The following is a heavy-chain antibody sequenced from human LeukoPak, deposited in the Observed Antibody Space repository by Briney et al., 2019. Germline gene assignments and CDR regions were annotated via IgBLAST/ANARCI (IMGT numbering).Heavy chain of an antibody. J-gene: IGHJ6*02. CDR1: GFTFSSYE. D-gene: IGHD6-13*01. V-gene: IGHV3-48*03. CDR3: ARDRHVAAAGPRYGMDV. CDR2: ISSSGSTI. Sequence: PGGSLRLSCAASGFTFSSYETNWVRQAPGKGLEWVSYISSSGSTIYYADSVKGRFTISRDNAKNSLYLQMNSLRAEDTAVYYCARDRHVAAAGPRYGMDVWGQGTTVTVSS.